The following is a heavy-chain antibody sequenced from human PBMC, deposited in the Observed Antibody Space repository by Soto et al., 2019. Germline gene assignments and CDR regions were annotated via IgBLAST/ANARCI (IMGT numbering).Heavy chain of an antibody. J-gene: IGHJ4*02. CDR1: GFTFSSYG. V-gene: IGHV3-30*18. D-gene: IGHD1-26*01. CDR2: ISYDGSNT. Sequence: QVQLVESGGGVVQPGRSLRLSCVASGFTFSSYGMHWVRQAPGKGLEWVAIISYDGSNTYYADSVKGRFTISRDNSKNKLYLQMSSLRAEDTSVYYCAKEGGLSGSYYISSSYYVDYWGQGTLVIVSS. CDR3: AKEGGLSGSYYISSSYYVDY.